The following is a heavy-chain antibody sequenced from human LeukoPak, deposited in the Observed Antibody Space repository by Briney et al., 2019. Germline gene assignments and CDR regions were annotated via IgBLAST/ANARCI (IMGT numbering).Heavy chain of an antibody. CDR3: TTVYSDSGGFYFNYCDY. CDR2: IKSKTDGETT. D-gene: IGHD3-22*01. CDR1: GFTFNNYG. Sequence: PGGSLRLSCVASGFTFNNYGMTWVRQAPGKGLEWVGRIKSKTDGETTDYAAPVKGRFTISRDDSKNTLYLQMNSLKTEDTAVYYCTTVYSDSGGFYFNYCDYWGQGTLVTVST. V-gene: IGHV3-15*01. J-gene: IGHJ4*02.